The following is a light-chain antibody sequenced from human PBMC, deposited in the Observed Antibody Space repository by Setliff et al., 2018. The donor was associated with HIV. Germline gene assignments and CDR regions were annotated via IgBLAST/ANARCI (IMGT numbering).Light chain of an antibody. Sequence: QSALTQPASVSGSPGQSITISCTGTSSDVGSYNLVSWYQQHPGEAPKLMIYDVTKRPSGVPDRFSGSKSGNTASLTISGLQAEDEADYYCCSYAGSYTYIFGTGTKVTVL. V-gene: IGLV2-11*01. CDR1: SSDVGSYNL. J-gene: IGLJ1*01. CDR2: DVT. CDR3: CSYAGSYTYI.